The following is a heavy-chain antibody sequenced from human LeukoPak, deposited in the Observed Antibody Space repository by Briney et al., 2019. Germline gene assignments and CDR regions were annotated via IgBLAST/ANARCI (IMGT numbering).Heavy chain of an antibody. CDR2: ISSSGSTI. D-gene: IGHD3-10*01. CDR3: ARGGPSTEDY. J-gene: IGHJ4*02. V-gene: IGHV3-48*03. CDR1: GFTFSSYE. Sequence: PGGSLRLSCAASGFTFSSYEMNWVRQAPGKGLEWVSYISSSGSTIYYADSVKGRFTISRDNAKNSLCLQMNSLRAEDTAVYYCARGGPSTEDYWGQGTLVTVSS.